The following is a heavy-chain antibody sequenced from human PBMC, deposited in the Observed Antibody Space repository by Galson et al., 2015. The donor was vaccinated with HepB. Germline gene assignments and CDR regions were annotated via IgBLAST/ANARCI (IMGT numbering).Heavy chain of an antibody. CDR3: ARVHNYGEDFDY. J-gene: IGHJ4*02. CDR2: INPSGGST. CDR1: GYTFTSYY. D-gene: IGHD4-17*01. Sequence: SVKVSCKASGYTFTSYYMHWVRQAPGQGLEWMGIINPSGGSTSYAQKFQGRVTMARDTSTSTVYMELSSLRSEDTSVYYCARVHNYGEDFDYWGQGTLVTVSS. V-gene: IGHV1-46*03.